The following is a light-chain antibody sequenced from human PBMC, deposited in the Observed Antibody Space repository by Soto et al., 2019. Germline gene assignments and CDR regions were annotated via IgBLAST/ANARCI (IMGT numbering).Light chain of an antibody. CDR3: QQRSNWPIT. CDR1: QSLTNNY. Sequence: EIVLTQSPGTLSLSPWEGATLSRSASQSLTNNYFAWYQQKPGRALRLLIDGASTRATGIPDRFSGSGSGTDFTLTISSLEPEDFAVYYCQQRSNWPITFGQGTRLEIK. J-gene: IGKJ5*01. CDR2: GAS. V-gene: IGKV3D-20*02.